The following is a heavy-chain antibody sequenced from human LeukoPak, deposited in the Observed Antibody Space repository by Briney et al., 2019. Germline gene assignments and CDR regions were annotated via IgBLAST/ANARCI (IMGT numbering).Heavy chain of an antibody. J-gene: IGHJ3*02. CDR2: ISGSGGST. CDR3: AQGDPVFSDAFDI. CDR1: GFTFSSYA. D-gene: IGHD2-21*01. Sequence: GGSLRLSCAASGFTFSSYAMSWVRQAPGKGLEWVSAISGSGGSTYYADSVKGRFTISRDNAKNSLYLQMNSLRAEDTAVYYCAQGDPVFSDAFDIWGQGTMVTVSS. V-gene: IGHV3-23*01.